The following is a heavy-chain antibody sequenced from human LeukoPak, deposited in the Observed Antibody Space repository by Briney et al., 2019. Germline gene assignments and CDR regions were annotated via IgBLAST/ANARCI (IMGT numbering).Heavy chain of an antibody. CDR2: IYYSGST. CDR1: GGSISSGGYY. V-gene: IGHV4-31*03. D-gene: IGHD6-13*01. J-gene: IGHJ3*02. Sequence: PSQTLSLTCTVSGGSISSGGYYWSWIRQHPGKGLEWFGYIYYSGSTYYNPSLKSRVTISVDTSKTQFSLKLSSVTAADTAVYFCAREGIVAAGTMDGFDIWGQGTMVTVSS. CDR3: AREGIVAAGTMDGFDI.